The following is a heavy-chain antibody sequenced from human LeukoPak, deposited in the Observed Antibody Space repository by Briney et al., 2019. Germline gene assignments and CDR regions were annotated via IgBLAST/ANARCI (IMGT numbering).Heavy chain of an antibody. CDR1: GFTFSSYW. Sequence: GGSLRLSCAAYGFTFSSYWMSWVRQAPGKGLEWVANIKQDGSEKYYVDSVKGRFTISRDNAKNSLYLQMDSLRAEDTAVYYCARDIQRWAFDIWGQGTMVTVSS. J-gene: IGHJ3*02. CDR2: IKQDGSEK. CDR3: ARDIQRWAFDI. D-gene: IGHD5-18*01. V-gene: IGHV3-7*01.